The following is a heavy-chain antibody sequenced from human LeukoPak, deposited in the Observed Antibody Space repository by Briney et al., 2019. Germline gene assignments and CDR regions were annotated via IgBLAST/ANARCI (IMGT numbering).Heavy chain of an antibody. CDR3: ARDIGDFWSGYLR. CDR2: INPNSGGT. Sequence: ASVKVSCKASGYTFTGYYMHWVRQAPGQGLEWMGRINPNSGGTNYAQKFQGRVTMTRDTSISTAYMELSRLRSDDTAVYYCARDIGDFWSGYLRWGQGTLVTVSS. V-gene: IGHV1-2*06. D-gene: IGHD3-3*01. CDR1: GYTFTGYY. J-gene: IGHJ4*02.